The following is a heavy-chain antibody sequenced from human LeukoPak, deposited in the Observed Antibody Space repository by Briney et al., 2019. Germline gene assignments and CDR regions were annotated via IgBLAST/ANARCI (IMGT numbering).Heavy chain of an antibody. CDR3: AKEGYYYGGSGYYLFEY. J-gene: IGHJ4*02. V-gene: IGHV3-23*01. CDR1: GFTFSNYA. CDR2: IGDSGDNT. D-gene: IGHD3-22*01. Sequence: GGSLRLSCAASGFTFSNYAMNWIRQAPGKGLERVSGIGDSGDNTYYADSVKGRFTISRDNSKNTLYLQMASLRAEDTAVYYCAKEGYYYGGSGYYLFEYWGQGTLVTVSS.